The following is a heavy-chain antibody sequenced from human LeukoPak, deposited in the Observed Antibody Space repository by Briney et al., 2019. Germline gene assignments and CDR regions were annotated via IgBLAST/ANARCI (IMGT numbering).Heavy chain of an antibody. Sequence: QTLSLTCATSGDRVSSNSVTWNWITQSPSRGLEWLGRTYYRSTWYNDYAVSVRGRITVNPDTSKNQFSLHLNSVTPEDTAVYYCARRLTQYDCFDPWGQGILVTVSS. CDR3: ARRLTQYDCFDP. V-gene: IGHV6-1*01. D-gene: IGHD2-2*01. CDR1: GDRVSSNSVT. J-gene: IGHJ5*02. CDR2: TYYRSTWYN.